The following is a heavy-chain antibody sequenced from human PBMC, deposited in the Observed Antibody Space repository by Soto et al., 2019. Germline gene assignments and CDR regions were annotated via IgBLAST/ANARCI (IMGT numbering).Heavy chain of an antibody. Sequence: GASVKVSCKASGGSFSTSEIDWVRQAPGQGLEWMGRIFPNVGTADYAQKFQGRLTIIADESTTTVYMDLSRLTSADTAVYFCARARYSSRWGTFDSWGQGTQVTVSS. CDR2: IFPNVGTA. J-gene: IGHJ4*02. CDR3: ARARYSSRWGTFDS. V-gene: IGHV1-69*13. CDR1: GGSFSTSE. D-gene: IGHD6-19*01.